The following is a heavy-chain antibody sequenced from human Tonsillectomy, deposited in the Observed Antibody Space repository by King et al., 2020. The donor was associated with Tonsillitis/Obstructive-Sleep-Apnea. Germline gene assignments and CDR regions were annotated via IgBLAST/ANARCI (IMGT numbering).Heavy chain of an antibody. CDR1: GFTFSSYG. Sequence: VQLVESGGGVVQPGRSLRLSCAASGFTFSSYGMHWVRHAPGKGLEWVAVIWYDGSKKYYADSVKGRFTISRDNSKNTLYLQMNSLRAEDTAVYYCARGYSSSSGVFDYWGQGTLVTVSS. D-gene: IGHD6-6*01. CDR2: IWYDGSKK. J-gene: IGHJ4*02. CDR3: ARGYSSSSGVFDY. V-gene: IGHV3-33*01.